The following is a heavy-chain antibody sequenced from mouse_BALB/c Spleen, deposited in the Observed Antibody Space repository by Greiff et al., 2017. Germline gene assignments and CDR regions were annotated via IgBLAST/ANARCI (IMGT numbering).Heavy chain of an antibody. J-gene: IGHJ3*01. Sequence: QVQLKQSGPELVKPGASVKMSCKASGYTFTDYVISWVKQRTGQGLEWIGEIYPGSGSTYYNEKFKGKATLTADKSSNTAYMQLSSLTSEDSAVYFCARGSTMITRGFAYWGQGTLVTVSA. CDR1: GYTFTDYV. D-gene: IGHD2-4*01. V-gene: IGHV1-77*01. CDR2: IYPGSGST. CDR3: ARGSTMITRGFAY.